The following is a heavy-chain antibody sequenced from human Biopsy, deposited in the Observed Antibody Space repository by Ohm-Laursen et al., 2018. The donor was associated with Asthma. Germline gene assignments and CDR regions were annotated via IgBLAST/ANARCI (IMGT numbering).Heavy chain of an antibody. Sequence: SSVKVSCKSLGGTFNTYVIGWVRQAPGQGLEWMGGINSVFGTTTYPQKFQDRVTITADDSTSTVYMELSSLRSEDTAVYYCARKAGSCISRTCYSLDFWGPRALFSFSS. J-gene: IGHJ1*01. CDR1: GGTFNTYV. D-gene: IGHD2-2*01. V-gene: IGHV1-69*01. CDR3: ARKAGSCISRTCYSLDF. CDR2: INSVFGTT.